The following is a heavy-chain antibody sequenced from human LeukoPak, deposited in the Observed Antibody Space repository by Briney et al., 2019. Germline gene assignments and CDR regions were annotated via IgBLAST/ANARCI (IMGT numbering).Heavy chain of an antibody. CDR3: ARGEYYYDSSGYSPGDFDY. J-gene: IGHJ4*02. CDR2: ISSSSSYI. Sequence: PGGSLRLSCAASGFTFSSYSMNWVRQAPGKGLEWVSSISSSSSYIYYADSVKGRFTISRDNAKNSLYLQMNSLRAEDTAVYYCARGEYYYDSSGYSPGDFDYWGQGTLVTVSS. D-gene: IGHD3-22*01. CDR1: GFTFSSYS. V-gene: IGHV3-21*01.